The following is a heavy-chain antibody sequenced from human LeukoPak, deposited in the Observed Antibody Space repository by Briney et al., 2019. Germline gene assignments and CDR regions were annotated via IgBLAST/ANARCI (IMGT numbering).Heavy chain of an antibody. V-gene: IGHV3-21*01. CDR1: GFTFSSYS. J-gene: IGHJ5*02. CDR2: ISSSSSYI. CDR3: ARALLTVTTFDP. Sequence: GGSLRLSCAASGFTFSSYSMNWVRQAPGKGLEWVSSISSSSSYIYYADSVKGRFTISRDNAKNSLYLQMNSLRAEDTAVYYCARALLTVTTFDPWGQGTLVTASS. D-gene: IGHD4-17*01.